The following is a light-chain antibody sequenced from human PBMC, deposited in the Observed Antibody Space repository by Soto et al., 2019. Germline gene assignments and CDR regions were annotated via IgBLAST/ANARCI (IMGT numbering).Light chain of an antibody. CDR2: DVR. CDR3: CSYAGTYTFWV. Sequence: QSALTQPRSVSGSPGRSVTISCTGTSSDVGNYNYVSWYQQHPGKAPKLIIYDVRKRPSGVPDRFSGSKSGNTASLTISGLQAEDESDYYCCSYAGTYTFWVFGGGAKLTVL. V-gene: IGLV2-11*01. CDR1: SSDVGNYNY. J-gene: IGLJ3*02.